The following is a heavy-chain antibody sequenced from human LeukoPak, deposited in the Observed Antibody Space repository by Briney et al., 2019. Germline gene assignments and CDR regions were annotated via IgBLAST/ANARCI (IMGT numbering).Heavy chain of an antibody. CDR3: ARVDGGKWGYFDY. D-gene: IGHD4-23*01. Sequence: GGSLRLSCAASGFTVSSNYMSWVRQAPGKGLEWVSVIYSGGSTYYAESVKGRFTISRDNSKNTLYLQMNSLRAEDTAVYYCARVDGGKWGYFDYWGQGTLVTVSS. CDR1: GFTVSSNY. CDR2: IYSGGST. J-gene: IGHJ4*02. V-gene: IGHV3-53*01.